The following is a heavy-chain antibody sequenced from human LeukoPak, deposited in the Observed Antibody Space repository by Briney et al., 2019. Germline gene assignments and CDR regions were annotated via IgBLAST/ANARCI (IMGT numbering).Heavy chain of an antibody. J-gene: IGHJ3*02. D-gene: IGHD6-13*01. CDR3: ARVRRIAAAGIGAFDI. CDR1: GYTFTSYA. CDR2: INAGNGNT. Sequence: GASVKVSCKASGYTFTSYAMHWVRQAPGQRLEWMGWINAGNGNTKYSQKFQGRVTITRDTSASTAYMELSSLRSEDTAVYYCARVRRIAAAGIGAFDIWGQGTMVTVSS. V-gene: IGHV1-3*01.